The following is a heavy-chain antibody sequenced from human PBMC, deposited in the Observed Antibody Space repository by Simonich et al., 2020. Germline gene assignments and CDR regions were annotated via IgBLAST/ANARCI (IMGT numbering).Heavy chain of an antibody. Sequence: QVQLVESGGGVVQPGRSLRLSCAASGFTFSSYGMHWVCQAPGKGLEWVAVIWYDGSNKYYADSGKGRFTISRDNSKNTLYLQMNSLRAADTAVYYCARDRYCSGGSCYYFDYWGQGTLVTVSS. V-gene: IGHV3-33*01. J-gene: IGHJ4*02. CDR1: GFTFSSYG. D-gene: IGHD2-15*01. CDR2: IWYDGSNK. CDR3: ARDRYCSGGSCYYFDY.